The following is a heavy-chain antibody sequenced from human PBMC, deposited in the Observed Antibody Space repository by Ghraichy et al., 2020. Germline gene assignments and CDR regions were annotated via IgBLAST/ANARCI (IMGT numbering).Heavy chain of an antibody. CDR3: VTKWGHCSRNDCHYCDY. CDR1: GVTFSSYD. J-gene: IGHJ4*02. CDR2: ISVSGGRT. D-gene: IGHD2-2*01. Sequence: GGSLRLSCAASGVTFSSYDMNWVRQAPGEGLEWVSSISVSGGRTYYADSVKGRFTISRDNSKNMLYLQMNSLRAEDTALFYCVTKWGHCSRNDCHYCDYWGQGTLGTVCS. V-gene: IGHV3-23*01.